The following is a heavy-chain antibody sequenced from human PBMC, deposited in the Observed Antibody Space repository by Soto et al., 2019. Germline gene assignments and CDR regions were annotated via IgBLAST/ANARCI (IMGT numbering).Heavy chain of an antibody. Sequence: PSETLRLSCAASGFTFGNSWMHWVRQAPGEGLEWVSRMNSDGSTTNYADSVKGRFTVSRDNAKNTLYLQMNSLRAEDTAVYYCATAEVDYWGPGTLVTVSS. V-gene: IGHV3-74*01. J-gene: IGHJ4*02. CDR2: MNSDGSTT. CDR1: GFTFGNSW. CDR3: ATAEVDY.